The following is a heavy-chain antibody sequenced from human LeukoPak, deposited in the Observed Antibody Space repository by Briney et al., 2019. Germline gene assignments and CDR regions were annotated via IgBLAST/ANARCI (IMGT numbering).Heavy chain of an antibody. J-gene: IGHJ4*02. CDR3: ARENDSGYSLNY. D-gene: IGHD3-22*01. CDR1: GGSISSYY. CDR2: FYSTGST. Sequence: PSETLSLTCTVSGGSISSYYWTWSRQPAGKGLEWIGRFYSTGSTNYNPPLKSRVTISVDKSKNHFSLRLSSVTAADTAVYYCARENDSGYSLNYWGQGTLVTVSS. V-gene: IGHV4-4*07.